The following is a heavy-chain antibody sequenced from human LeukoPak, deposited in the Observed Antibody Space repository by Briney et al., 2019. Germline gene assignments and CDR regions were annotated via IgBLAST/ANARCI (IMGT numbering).Heavy chain of an antibody. V-gene: IGHV3-66*01. J-gene: IGHJ4*02. D-gene: IGHD5-18*01. CDR1: GFTVSSNY. Sequence: GESLRLSCAASGFTVSSNYMSWVRQAPGEGLEWVSVIYSSGSTYYADSVKGRFTISSDNSKNMLYLQMNSLRAEDTAVYYCARDSNTAMVTEYWGQGTLVTVSS. CDR2: IYSSGST. CDR3: ARDSNTAMVTEY.